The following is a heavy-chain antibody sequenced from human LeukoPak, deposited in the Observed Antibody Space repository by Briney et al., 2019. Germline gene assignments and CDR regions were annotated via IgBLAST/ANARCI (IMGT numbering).Heavy chain of an antibody. J-gene: IGHJ6*02. Sequence: PGGSLRLSCAASGFTVSSNYMSWVRQAPGKGLEWVSVIYSGGSTYYADSVKGRFTISRDNSKNTLYLQMNSLRAEDTAVHYCAARTTPRYYYGMDVWGQGTTVTVSS. V-gene: IGHV3-66*01. CDR3: AARTTPRYYYGMDV. CDR2: IYSGGST. D-gene: IGHD2-2*01. CDR1: GFTVSSNY.